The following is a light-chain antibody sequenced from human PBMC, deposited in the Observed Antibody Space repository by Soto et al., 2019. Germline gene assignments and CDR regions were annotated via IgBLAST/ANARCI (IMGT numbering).Light chain of an antibody. J-gene: IGLJ3*02. CDR3: SSYTTSSTRV. V-gene: IGLV2-14*01. Sequence: QSALTQPASVSGSPGQSITISYTGTSSDVGGYKFVSWYQQHPGKAPKLMIYEVSNRPSGVSNRFSGSKSGNTASLTISGLQAEDEADYYCSSYTTSSTRVFGGGTKVTVL. CDR2: EVS. CDR1: SSDVGGYKF.